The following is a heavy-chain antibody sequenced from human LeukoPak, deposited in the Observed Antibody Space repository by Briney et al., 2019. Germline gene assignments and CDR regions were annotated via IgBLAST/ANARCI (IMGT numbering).Heavy chain of an antibody. Sequence: SETLSLTCTVSGGSISSSSYYWGWIRQPPGKGLEWIGSIYYSGSTYYNPSLKSRVTISVDTSKNQFSLKLSSVTAADTAVYYCARRFDDYGYWYFDLWGRGTLVTVSS. CDR3: ARRFDDYGYWYFDL. CDR1: GGSISSSSYY. J-gene: IGHJ2*01. D-gene: IGHD4-17*01. CDR2: IYYSGST. V-gene: IGHV4-39*01.